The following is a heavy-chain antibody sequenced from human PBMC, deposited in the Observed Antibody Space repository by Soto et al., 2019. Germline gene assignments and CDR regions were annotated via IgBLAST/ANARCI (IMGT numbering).Heavy chain of an antibody. Sequence: EVKLVESGGGLVKPGGSLRLSCAASGFTFSNYGMTWVRQAPGKGLEWVSSITSESSYIYYADSLKGRFTISRDNAKNSLYLQMNSLRAEDTDVYYCARVDGYTYPNDYWGQGTLVTVSS. CDR1: GFTFSNYG. V-gene: IGHV3-21*02. J-gene: IGHJ4*02. CDR2: ITSESSYI. CDR3: ARVDGYTYPNDY. D-gene: IGHD5-12*01.